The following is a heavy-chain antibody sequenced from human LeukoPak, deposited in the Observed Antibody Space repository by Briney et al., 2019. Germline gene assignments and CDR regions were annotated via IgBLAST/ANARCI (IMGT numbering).Heavy chain of an antibody. J-gene: IGHJ4*02. D-gene: IGHD3-10*01. CDR2: IYYSGST. CDR3: ASVMGSGSYLVFDY. Sequence: SETLSLICTVSGGSISSYYWSWIRQPPGKGLEWIGYIYYSGSTNYNPSLKSRVTISVDTSKNQFSLKLSSVTAADTAVYYCASVMGSGSYLVFDYWGQGTLVTVSS. V-gene: IGHV4-59*01. CDR1: GGSISSYY.